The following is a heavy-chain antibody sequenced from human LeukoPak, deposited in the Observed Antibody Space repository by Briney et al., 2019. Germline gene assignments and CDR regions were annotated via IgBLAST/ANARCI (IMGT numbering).Heavy chain of an antibody. CDR1: GFTFYSYG. CDR2: ISGSGDNT. Sequence: GGSLRLSCAASGFTFYSYGMNWVRQAPGKGLEWVSGISGSGDNTYYADSVKGRFTISRDNSKNTLYVQVNSLGTEDTAAYYCAKGSYYDSSGSFYFDYWGQGTLVTVSS. V-gene: IGHV3-23*01. J-gene: IGHJ4*02. CDR3: AKGSYYDSSGSFYFDY. D-gene: IGHD3-22*01.